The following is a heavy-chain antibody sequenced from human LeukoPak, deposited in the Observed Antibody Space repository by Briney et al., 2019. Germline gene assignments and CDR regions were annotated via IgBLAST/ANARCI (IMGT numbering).Heavy chain of an antibody. CDR3: ARVADHYYDSLDAFDI. CDR1: GFAFNSYG. CDR2: ISSSSSTI. V-gene: IGHV3-48*01. D-gene: IGHD3-22*01. Sequence: PGGSLRLSCAASGFAFNSYGMNWVRQAPGKGLEWISHISSSSSTIYYADSMKGRFTISRDNAKNSLYLQMNSLRAEDTAVYYCARVADHYYDSLDAFDIWGQGTMVTVPS. J-gene: IGHJ3*02.